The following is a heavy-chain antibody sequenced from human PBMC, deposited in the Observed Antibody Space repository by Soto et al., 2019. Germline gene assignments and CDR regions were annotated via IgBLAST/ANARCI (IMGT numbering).Heavy chain of an antibody. CDR1: GFTVSSNY. CDR3: VGPSSGWSAHTGPGYFDL. D-gene: IGHD6-19*01. Sequence: EVQLVETGGGLIQPGGSLRLSCAASGFTVSSNYMSWVRQAPGKGLEWVSVIYSGGSTYYADSEKGRFTISSDNSKNTLYLQMHSLRAEGTAVSYGVGPSSGWSAHTGPGYFDLWGRGTLVTVSS. J-gene: IGHJ2*01. V-gene: IGHV3-53*02. CDR2: IYSGGST.